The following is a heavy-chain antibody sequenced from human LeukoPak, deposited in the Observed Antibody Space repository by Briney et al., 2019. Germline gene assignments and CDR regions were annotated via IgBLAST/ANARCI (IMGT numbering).Heavy chain of an antibody. J-gene: IGHJ5*01. CDR2: INPAGNYA. Sequence: PGRSLRLSCAASGFTFSSYAMHWVRQAPGKGLVWVSRINPAGNYANYADSVKGRFTISRDNAKNTVYLQMNSLRAEDTALFYCVRDWDHYDFDSWGQGTLVTVSS. CDR3: VRDWDHYDFDS. V-gene: IGHV3-74*01. D-gene: IGHD3-3*01. CDR1: GFTFSSYA.